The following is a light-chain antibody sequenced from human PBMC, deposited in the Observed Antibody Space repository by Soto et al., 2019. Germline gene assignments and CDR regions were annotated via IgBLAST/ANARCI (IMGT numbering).Light chain of an antibody. CDR1: QSLLHSNGYNY. J-gene: IGKJ1*01. CDR2: LGS. Sequence: DSVMTQSPLSLPVTPGEPASISCRSSQSLLHSNGYNYLDWYLQKPGQSPQLLIYLGSNRASAVPDRCSGGGSGTDFTLKISRVEAEDVGVCYCIQAVQTPLPFGRGTKVELK. CDR3: IQAVQTPLP. V-gene: IGKV2-28*01.